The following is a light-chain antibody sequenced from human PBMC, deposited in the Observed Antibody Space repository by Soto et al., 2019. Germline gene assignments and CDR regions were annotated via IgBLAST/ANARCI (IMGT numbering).Light chain of an antibody. J-gene: IGKJ3*01. CDR3: QQSYSTPRIT. Sequence: IQMTQSPSSLSASVGDGVTLTCRASHTIATYLNWYQQKPGQVPEVLIYGASRLHVGVPSRFTGSGYGTDFTLTINNLQPEDFATYYCQQSYSTPRITFGPGTKVDIK. CDR2: GAS. V-gene: IGKV1-39*01. CDR1: HTIATY.